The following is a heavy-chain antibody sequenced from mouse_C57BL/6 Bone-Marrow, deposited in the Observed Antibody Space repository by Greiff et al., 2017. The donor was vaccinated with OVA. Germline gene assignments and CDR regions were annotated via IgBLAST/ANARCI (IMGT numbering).Heavy chain of an antibody. D-gene: IGHD4-1*01. V-gene: IGHV5-16*01. CDR1: GFTFSDYY. Sequence: EVMLVESEGGLVQPGSSMKLSCTASGFTFSDYYMAWVRQVPEKGLEWVANINYDGSSTYYLDSLKSRFIISRDNAKNILYLQMSSLKSEDTATYYCARDRPNWDGSYAMDYWGQGTSVTVSS. J-gene: IGHJ4*01. CDR3: ARDRPNWDGSYAMDY. CDR2: INYDGSST.